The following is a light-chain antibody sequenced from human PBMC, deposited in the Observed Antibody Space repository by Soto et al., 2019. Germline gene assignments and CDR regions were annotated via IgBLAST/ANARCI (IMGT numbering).Light chain of an antibody. Sequence: EVVLTQSPGTLSLSPGERATLSCRASQRLSSNYLAWFQQKPGQAPRLLIYGASSRATGIPDRFSGSGSGTEFTLTISSLQSEDFAIYYCQQYNNWPPETFGQGTKVDI. CDR3: QQYNNWPPET. CDR2: GAS. V-gene: IGKV3D-15*01. J-gene: IGKJ2*01. CDR1: QRLSSN.